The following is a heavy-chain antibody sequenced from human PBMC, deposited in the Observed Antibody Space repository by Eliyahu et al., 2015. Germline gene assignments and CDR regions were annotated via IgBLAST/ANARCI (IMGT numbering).Heavy chain of an antibody. Sequence: QVQLVQSGAEVKKPGASVXXXCXAXGYTFXGSYXHWVXQAPGQGLEWMGWINPNSGGTNYAQKFQGRVTMTRDTSISTAYMELSRLRSDDTAVYYCARVGFTIFGVVIIAIFYFDYWGQGTLVTVSS. V-gene: IGHV1-2*02. CDR3: ARVGFTIFGVVIIAIFYFDY. CDR2: INPNSGGT. J-gene: IGHJ4*02. CDR1: GYTFXGSY. D-gene: IGHD3-3*01.